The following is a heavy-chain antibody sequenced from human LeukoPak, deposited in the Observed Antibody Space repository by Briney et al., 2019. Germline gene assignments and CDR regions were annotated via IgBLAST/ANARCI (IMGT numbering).Heavy chain of an antibody. V-gene: IGHV3-21*01. CDR3: ARDGAYYYDSSGSSDFDY. D-gene: IGHD3-22*01. CDR2: ISSSSSYI. Sequence: GGSLRLSCAASGFTFSSYSMNWVRQAPGKGLEWVSSISSSSSYIYYADSVKGRFTISRDNAKNSLYLQMNSLRAEDTAVYYCARDGAYYYDSSGSSDFDYWGQGTLVTVSS. CDR1: GFTFSSYS. J-gene: IGHJ4*02.